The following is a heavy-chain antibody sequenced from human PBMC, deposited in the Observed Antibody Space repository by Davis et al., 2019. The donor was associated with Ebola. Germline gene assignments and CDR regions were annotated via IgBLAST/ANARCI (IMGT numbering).Heavy chain of an antibody. CDR2: IYPGDSDT. V-gene: IGHV5-51*01. D-gene: IGHD3-22*01. CDR3: ARRGYNSALWGMDV. CDR1: GYSFTTHW. Sequence: GESLKISCKASGYSFTTHWIGWVRQMPGKGLEWMGIIYPGDSDTRYSPSFQDQVTISADKSISTAYLQWSSLKASDTAIYYCARRGYNSALWGMDVWGKGTTVTVSS. J-gene: IGHJ6*04.